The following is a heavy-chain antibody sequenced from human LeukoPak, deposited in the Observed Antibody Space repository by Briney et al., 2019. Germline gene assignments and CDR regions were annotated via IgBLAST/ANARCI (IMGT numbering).Heavy chain of an antibody. CDR1: GGSISSYY. V-gene: IGHV4-4*07. CDR2: IYTSGSN. Sequence: SETLSLTCTVSGGSISSYYWSWIRQSAGKGLEWIGRIYTSGSNNYNPSLKSRVTMSVDTSKNQFSLKLNSVTAADTAVYYCARDPYGSGSLLDYWGQGTLVTVSS. CDR3: ARDPYGSGSLLDY. D-gene: IGHD3-10*01. J-gene: IGHJ4*02.